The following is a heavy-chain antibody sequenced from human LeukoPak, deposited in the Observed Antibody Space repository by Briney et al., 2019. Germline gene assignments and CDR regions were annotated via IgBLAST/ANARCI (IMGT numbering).Heavy chain of an antibody. J-gene: IGHJ4*02. CDR2: ISSNGGST. CDR3: ARAFDY. CDR1: GFTFSSYA. V-gene: IGHV3-64*01. Sequence: GGSLRLSCAASGFTFSSYAMYWVRHAPGKGLEYVSDISSNGGSTYYANSVKGRFTISRDNAKNSLYLQMNSLRDEDTAVYYCARAFDYWGQGTLVAVSS.